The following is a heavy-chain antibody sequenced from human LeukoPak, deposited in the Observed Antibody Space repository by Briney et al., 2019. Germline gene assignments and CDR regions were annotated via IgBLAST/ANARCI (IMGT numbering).Heavy chain of an antibody. CDR2: IKQDGSEK. J-gene: IGHJ6*03. Sequence: GGSLRLSCAASGFTFSSYLMSWVRQAPGKGLEWVANIKQDGSEKYYVDSVKGRFTISRDNAKNSLYLQMNSLRDEDTAVYYCARGAVGGYSGYQYYYYYMDVWGKGTTVTVS. V-gene: IGHV3-7*01. CDR3: ARGAVGGYSGYQYYYYYMDV. CDR1: GFTFSSYL. D-gene: IGHD5-12*01.